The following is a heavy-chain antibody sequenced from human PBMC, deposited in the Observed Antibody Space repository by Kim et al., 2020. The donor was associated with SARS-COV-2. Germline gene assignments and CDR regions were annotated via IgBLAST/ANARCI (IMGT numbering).Heavy chain of an antibody. CDR2: IYYSGST. Sequence: SETLSLTCTVSGGSISSSSYYWGWIRQPPGKGLEWIGSIYYSGSTYYNPSLKSRVTISVDTSKNQFSLKLSSVTAADTAVYYCARRSGRQGYFDYWGQGTLVTVSS. V-gene: IGHV4-39*01. D-gene: IGHD6-19*01. CDR1: GGSISSSSYY. CDR3: ARRSGRQGYFDY. J-gene: IGHJ4*02.